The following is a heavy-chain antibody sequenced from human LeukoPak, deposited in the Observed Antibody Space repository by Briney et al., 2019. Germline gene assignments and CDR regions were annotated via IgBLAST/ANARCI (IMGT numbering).Heavy chain of an antibody. CDR1: GYTLTELS. Sequence: ASEKVSCKVSGYTLTELSMHWVRQAPGKGLEWMGGFDPEDGETIYAQKFQGRVTMTEDTSTDTAYMELSSLRSEDTAVYYCATVGYSGYDWVYWGQGTLVTVSS. J-gene: IGHJ4*02. D-gene: IGHD5-12*01. V-gene: IGHV1-24*01. CDR3: ATVGYSGYDWVY. CDR2: FDPEDGET.